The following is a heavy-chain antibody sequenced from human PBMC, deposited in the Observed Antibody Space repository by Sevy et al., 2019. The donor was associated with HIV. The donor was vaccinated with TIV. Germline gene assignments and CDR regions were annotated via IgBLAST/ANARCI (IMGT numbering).Heavy chain of an antibody. Sequence: GGSLRLSCAASGFTFGIYAMSWVRQAPGKGLEWVSTISASDGNTYYADSVKGRFPISRDNSKNTLFLQLNRLRAEDTATYYCAKDLYGDYDMDVWGQGTTVTVSS. D-gene: IGHD2-2*02. J-gene: IGHJ6*02. V-gene: IGHV3-23*01. CDR3: AKDLYGDYDMDV. CDR2: ISASDGNT. CDR1: GFTFGIYA.